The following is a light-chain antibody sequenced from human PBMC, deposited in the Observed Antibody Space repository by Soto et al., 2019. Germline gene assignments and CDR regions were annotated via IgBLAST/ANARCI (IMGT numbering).Light chain of an antibody. V-gene: IGLV3-21*04. CDR3: QVWDSSSNHYV. J-gene: IGLJ1*01. Sequence: SYELTQAPSESVAPGETASISCGGDRIGRKSVHWYQQKPGQAPVLVMYYDNDRPSEIPERFSGFNSGNTATLDISGVEAGDDDDYYWQVWDSSSNHYVFGPGTKLTVL. CDR2: YDN. CDR1: RIGRKS.